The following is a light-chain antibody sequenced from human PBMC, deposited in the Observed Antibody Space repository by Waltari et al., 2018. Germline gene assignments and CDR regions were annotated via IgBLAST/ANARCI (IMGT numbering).Light chain of an antibody. J-gene: IGLJ1*01. CDR2: EVN. Sequence: QSALTQPASVSGSPGQSITISCTGTSSDVGGYNYVSWYQHHPGNVPKLIISEVNNRSSGVSHRFSGSKSGNTASLSISGLQTEDEADYYCSSYTSSTTLVFGTGTKVTVL. CDR3: SSYTSSTTLV. CDR1: SSDVGGYNY. V-gene: IGLV2-14*01.